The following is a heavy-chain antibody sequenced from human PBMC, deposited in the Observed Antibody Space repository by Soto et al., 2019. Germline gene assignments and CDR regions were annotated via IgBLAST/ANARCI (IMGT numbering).Heavy chain of an antibody. CDR1: GGTFGRYT. J-gene: IGHJ6*04. Sequence: QVQLVQSGAEVKKPGSSVKVSCKASGGTFGRYTLSWVRQAPGQGLEWMGWIIPILETANYARRFQGRLTITADTSTGTAYMDLRGLKSDDTGVYYCARGGKLGGDLDVWGKGTPVTVSS. D-gene: IGHD3-10*01. CDR2: IIPILETA. CDR3: ARGGKLGGDLDV. V-gene: IGHV1-69*08.